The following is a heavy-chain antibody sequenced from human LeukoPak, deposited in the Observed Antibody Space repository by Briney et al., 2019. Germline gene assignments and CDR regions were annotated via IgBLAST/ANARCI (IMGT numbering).Heavy chain of an antibody. V-gene: IGHV1-8*01. CDR2: MNPNSGTT. D-gene: IGHD2-2*01. J-gene: IGHJ5*02. CDR3: ARGYCPTPTCYSDNWFAP. CDR1: GYTFTTYD. Sequence: ASVKVSCKASGYTFTTYDINWVRQAPGQGLEWMGWMNPNSGTTGYAQKFQGRVTMTRDTSTSTAYMELSSLRSEDTALYYCARGYCPTPTCYSDNWFAPWGQGTLVTVSS.